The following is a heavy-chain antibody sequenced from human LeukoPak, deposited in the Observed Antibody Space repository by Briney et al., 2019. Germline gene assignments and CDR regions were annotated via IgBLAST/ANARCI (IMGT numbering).Heavy chain of an antibody. V-gene: IGHV1-2*02. CDR2: INPNSGGT. CDR3: ARAPGGPINQEASYYFDY. J-gene: IGHJ4*02. CDR1: GYTFTGYY. D-gene: IGHD5-12*01. Sequence: ASVKVSCRASGYTFTGYYIHWVRLAPGQGLEWMGWINPNSGGTKFAQKFQGRVTMTRDTSTSTVYMELSSLRSEDTAVYYCARAPGGPINQEASYYFDYWGQGTLVTVSS.